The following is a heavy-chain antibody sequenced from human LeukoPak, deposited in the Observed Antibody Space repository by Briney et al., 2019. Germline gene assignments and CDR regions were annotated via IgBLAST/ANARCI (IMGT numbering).Heavy chain of an antibody. J-gene: IGHJ4*02. D-gene: IGHD5-24*01. CDR1: GFTFSSYG. V-gene: IGHV3-30*02. Sequence: GGSLRLSCAASGFTFSSYGIHWVRQAPGKGLEWVAFIRYDGSNKYHADSVKGRFTISRDNSKNTLYLQMNSLRAEDTAVYCCAKYQPRPWRWLQLSWSGLGYWGQGTLVTVSS. CDR2: IRYDGSNK. CDR3: AKYQPRPWRWLQLSWSGLGY.